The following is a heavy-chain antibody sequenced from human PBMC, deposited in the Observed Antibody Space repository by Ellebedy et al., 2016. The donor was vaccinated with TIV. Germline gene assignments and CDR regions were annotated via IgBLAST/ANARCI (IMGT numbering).Heavy chain of an antibody. CDR2: IVYDGRET. CDR3: TRDGREWSRDY. Sequence: GESLKISXAASGFTFNTAGMTWVRQAPGKGLEWVATIVYDGRETYYAGPLKGRFTVSRDNTMNSVSLQMDSLTVEDTAVYYCTRDGREWSRDYWGQGTLVTVSS. CDR1: GFTFNTAG. V-gene: IGHV3-21*06. D-gene: IGHD2-8*01. J-gene: IGHJ4*02.